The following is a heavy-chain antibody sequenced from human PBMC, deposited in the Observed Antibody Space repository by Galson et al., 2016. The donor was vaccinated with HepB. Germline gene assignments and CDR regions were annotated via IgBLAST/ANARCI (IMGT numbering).Heavy chain of an antibody. V-gene: IGHV4-4*02. Sequence: SETLSLTCAVSGDSISNNYWWTWVRQFPGKGLEWIGEIYQTGTANYNPSFTSRATISVDKSKNQISLRLGPVTAAATAVYYCSRGNLGTTASMAFDYWGQGTLVSVSS. CDR1: GDSISNNYW. CDR3: SRGNLGTTASMAFDY. J-gene: IGHJ4*02. D-gene: IGHD6-6*01. CDR2: IYQTGTA.